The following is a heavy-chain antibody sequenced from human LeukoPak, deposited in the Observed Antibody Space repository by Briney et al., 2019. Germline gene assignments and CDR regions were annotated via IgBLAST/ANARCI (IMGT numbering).Heavy chain of an antibody. CDR3: ARDSGYLHAFDI. Sequence: ASVKVSCKASGGTFSSYAISWVRQAPGQGLEWMGGIIPNSGGTNSAQKFQGRVTMTRDTSISTAYMELSRLRSDDTAVYYCARDSGYLHAFDIWGQGTMVTVSS. CDR1: GGTFSSYA. D-gene: IGHD5-12*01. CDR2: IIPNSGGT. V-gene: IGHV1-2*02. J-gene: IGHJ3*02.